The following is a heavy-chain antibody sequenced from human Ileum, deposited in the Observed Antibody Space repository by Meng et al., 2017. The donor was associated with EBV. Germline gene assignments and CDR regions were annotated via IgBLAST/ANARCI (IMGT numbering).Heavy chain of an antibody. V-gene: IGHV4-59*01. CDR2: IYYTGST. Sequence: QVQLQESGPGLVKPSETLSLSCSVSGGSIGSYYWSWIRQPPGKGLEWIGFIYYTGSTNYNPSLGSRVTISFDPAKTQFSLNLISVTAADTAVYYCARGDDSNGYGDSWGQGTLVTVSS. D-gene: IGHD3-22*01. CDR3: ARGDDSNGYGDS. J-gene: IGHJ4*02. CDR1: GGSIGSYY.